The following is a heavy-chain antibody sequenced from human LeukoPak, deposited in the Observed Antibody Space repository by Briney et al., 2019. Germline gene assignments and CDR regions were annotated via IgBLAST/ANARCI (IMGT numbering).Heavy chain of an antibody. CDR1: GGTFSSYA. CDR2: IIPIFGTA. D-gene: IGHD2-2*01. CDR3: ARDSGGIVVVPAAPTHYYGMDV. V-gene: IGHV1-69*13. Sequence: GASVKLSCKASGGTFSSYAISWVRQAPGQGLEWMGGIIPIFGTANYAQKFQGRVTITADESTSTAYMELSSLRSEDTAVYYCARDSGGIVVVPAAPTHYYGMDVWGQGTTVTVSS. J-gene: IGHJ6*02.